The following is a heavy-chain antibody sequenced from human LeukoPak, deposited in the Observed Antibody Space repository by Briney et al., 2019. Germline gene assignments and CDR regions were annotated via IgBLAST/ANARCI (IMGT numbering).Heavy chain of an antibody. CDR1: GFIFSNYW. J-gene: IGHJ4*02. V-gene: IGHV3-7*03. CDR3: ARAMDY. CDR2: INQDGSQK. Sequence: GGSLRLSCAASGFIFSNYWMSWVRQAPGKGLEWVANINQDGSQKHYVDSVKGRFTISRDNAKNSMYLQMNSLRVEDTAVYYCARAMDYWGPGTLVTVSS.